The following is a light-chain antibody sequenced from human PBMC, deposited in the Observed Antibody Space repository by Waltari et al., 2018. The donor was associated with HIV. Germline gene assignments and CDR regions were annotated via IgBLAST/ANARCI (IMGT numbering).Light chain of an antibody. Sequence: EIVLTQSPAALSFSPGERAILSCRASQSVSNYFACYQQKPGQAPRLLIFDASKRATGIPARFSGSGSGTDFTLTISRLEPEDFALYYCQQRADWPINFGQGTRLDIK. V-gene: IGKV3-11*01. CDR1: QSVSNY. CDR3: QQRADWPIN. J-gene: IGKJ5*01. CDR2: DAS.